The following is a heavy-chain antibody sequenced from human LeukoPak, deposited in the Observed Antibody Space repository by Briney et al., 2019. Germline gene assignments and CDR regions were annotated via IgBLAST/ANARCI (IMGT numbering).Heavy chain of an antibody. Sequence: PGGSLRLSCAASGFTFSSYAMYWVRQAPGKGLEYVSAISTNGGITYYANSVKGRFTISRDNSKNTLYLQMGSLRAEDMGVYYCAGGRSWYRGIDYWGQGTLVTVSS. J-gene: IGHJ4*02. CDR1: GFTFSSYA. D-gene: IGHD6-13*01. CDR2: ISTNGGIT. V-gene: IGHV3-64*01. CDR3: AGGRSWYRGIDY.